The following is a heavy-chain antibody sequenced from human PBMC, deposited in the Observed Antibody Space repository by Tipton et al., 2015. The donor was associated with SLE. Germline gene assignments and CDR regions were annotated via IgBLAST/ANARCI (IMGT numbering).Heavy chain of an antibody. J-gene: IGHJ6*02. Sequence: QVQLVQSGAEVKKPGASVKVSCTASGYTFINYYMHWVRQAPGQGLQWMGIINPSGGSTSYAQEFQDRVTMTRDTSTSTVFMELTRLRSEDTAVYYCARDKSVQPAADAMDVWGQGTTVTVSS. V-gene: IGHV1-46*01. CDR1: GYTFINYY. CDR3: ARDKSVQPAADAMDV. D-gene: IGHD1-1*01. CDR2: INPSGGST.